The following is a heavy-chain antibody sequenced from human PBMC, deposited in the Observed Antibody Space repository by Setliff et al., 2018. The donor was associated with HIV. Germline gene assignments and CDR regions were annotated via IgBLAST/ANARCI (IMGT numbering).Heavy chain of an antibody. CDR3: ARAYNVYDYRFDSSGYDY. CDR2: TKYDGSES. J-gene: IGHJ4*02. Sequence: LSLTCAVYGGSFSGYYWNWIRQPPGKGLEWVSNTKYDGSESYYVDSVKGRFIAPTDNAKNSLFLEMNSLKAEDTAVYYCARAYNVYDYRFDSSGYDYWGQGTLVTVSS. D-gene: IGHD3-22*01. CDR1: GGSFSGYY. V-gene: IGHV3-7*03.